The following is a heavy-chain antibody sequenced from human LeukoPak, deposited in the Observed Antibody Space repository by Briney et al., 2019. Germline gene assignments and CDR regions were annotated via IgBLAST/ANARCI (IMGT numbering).Heavy chain of an antibody. CDR2: ISSSSSYI. CDR3: AREIYGSGSYFN. D-gene: IGHD3-10*01. J-gene: IGHJ4*02. CDR1: GFTFSSYS. Sequence: GGSLRLSCAASGFTFSSYSMNWVHQAPGKGLEWVSSISSSSSYIYYADSVKGRFTISRDNAKNSLYLQMNSLRAEDTAVYYCAREIYGSGSYFNWGQGTLVTVSS. V-gene: IGHV3-21*01.